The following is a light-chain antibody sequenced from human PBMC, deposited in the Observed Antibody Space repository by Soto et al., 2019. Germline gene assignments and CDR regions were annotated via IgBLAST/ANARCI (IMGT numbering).Light chain of an antibody. CDR2: DVT. V-gene: IGLV2-14*03. Sequence: QSALTQPASVSGSPGQSITISCTGTSSDVGGYNYVSWYQQHPGKAPKLMIYDVTNRPSGVSNRFSGSKSGNTAPLTISGLQAEDEADYYCSSYTRSSTHVFGTGTKVTVL. J-gene: IGLJ1*01. CDR1: SSDVGGYNY. CDR3: SSYTRSSTHV.